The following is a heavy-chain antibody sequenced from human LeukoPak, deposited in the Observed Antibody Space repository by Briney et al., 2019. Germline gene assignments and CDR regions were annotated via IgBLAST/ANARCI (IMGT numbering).Heavy chain of an antibody. D-gene: IGHD6-19*01. CDR3: AKTTTGYSSGRFPGWPVDY. CDR2: INIGGTNT. CDR1: GFTFNDYY. Sequence: PGGSLRLSCAASGFTFNDYYMSWIRQAPGKGLEWLSYINIGGTNTHYADSVKGRFTISRDNAKKSLYLELNNLRAEDTAVYYCAKTTTGYSSGRFPGWPVDYWGQGTLVTVSS. J-gene: IGHJ4*02. V-gene: IGHV3-11*01.